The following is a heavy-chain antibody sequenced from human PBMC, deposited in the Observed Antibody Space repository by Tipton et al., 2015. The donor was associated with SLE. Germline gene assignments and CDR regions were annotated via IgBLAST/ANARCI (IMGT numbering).Heavy chain of an antibody. Sequence: QSGAEVKKPGESLKISCKGSGYTFTRYWIGWVRQMPGKGLEWMGITFPGDSDTRYSPSFQGQVTISADKSITTAYLQWSSLKASDTAMYYCARSEYTYDFEYWGQGTLVTVSS. CDR2: TFPGDSDT. V-gene: IGHV5-51*03. CDR1: GYTFTRYW. J-gene: IGHJ4*02. D-gene: IGHD5-18*01. CDR3: ARSEYTYDFEY.